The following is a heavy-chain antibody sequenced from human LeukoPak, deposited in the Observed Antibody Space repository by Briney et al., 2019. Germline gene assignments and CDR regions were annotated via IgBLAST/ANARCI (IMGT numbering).Heavy chain of an antibody. CDR1: GFTFSSYA. CDR2: ISGSGGST. D-gene: IGHD6-13*01. J-gene: IGHJ3*02. V-gene: IGHV3-23*01. CDR3: AKEGSSWYSGAFDI. Sequence: GGSLRLSRAASGFTFSSYAMSRVRQAPGKGLEWVSAISGSGGSTYYADSVKGRFTISRDNFKNTLYLQMNSLRAEDTAVYYCAKEGSSWYSGAFDIWGQGTMVTVSS.